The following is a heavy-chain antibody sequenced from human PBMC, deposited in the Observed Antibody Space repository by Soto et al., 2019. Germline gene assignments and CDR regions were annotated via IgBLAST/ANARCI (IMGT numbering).Heavy chain of an antibody. CDR2: IYWDDDQ. CDR3: AHLTIAAAGIDRNWFDR. J-gene: IGHJ5*02. CDR1: GFSLSTSGVG. V-gene: IGHV2-5*02. D-gene: IGHD6-13*01. Sequence: QITLKESGPTLVKPTQTLTLTCTFSGFSLSTSGVGVGWIRQPPGKALEWLALIYWDDDQRYSPSLKSRVTITKDTSKSQVVLTVTNMDPVDTATYYCAHLTIAAAGIDRNWFDRWGPGSLVTVSS.